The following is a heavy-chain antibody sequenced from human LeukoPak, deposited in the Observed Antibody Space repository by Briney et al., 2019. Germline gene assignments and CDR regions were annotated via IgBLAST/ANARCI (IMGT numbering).Heavy chain of an antibody. V-gene: IGHV3-7*01. CDR3: AREIVVVPAAIVDY. Sequence: GGSLRLSCAASGFTFSSYWMSWVRQAPGKGLEWVANIKQDGTEIYYLDSVKGRFTISRDNAKNSLYLQMNSLRAEDTAVYYCAREIVVVPAAIVDYWGQGTLVTVSS. D-gene: IGHD2-2*02. CDR1: GFTFSSYW. J-gene: IGHJ4*02. CDR2: IKQDGTEI.